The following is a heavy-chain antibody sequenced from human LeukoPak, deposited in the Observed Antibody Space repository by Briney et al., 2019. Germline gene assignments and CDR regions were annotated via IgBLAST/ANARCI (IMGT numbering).Heavy chain of an antibody. CDR1: GGTFSSYA. CDR3: ARATRATVGATNYVY. V-gene: IGHV1-69*06. Sequence: GASVKVSCKASGGTFSSYAISWVRQAPGQGLEWMGGIIPIFGTANYAQKFQGRVTITADKSTSTAYMELSSLRSEDTAVYYCARATRATVGATNYVYWGQGTLVTVSS. CDR2: IIPIFGTA. D-gene: IGHD1-26*01. J-gene: IGHJ4*02.